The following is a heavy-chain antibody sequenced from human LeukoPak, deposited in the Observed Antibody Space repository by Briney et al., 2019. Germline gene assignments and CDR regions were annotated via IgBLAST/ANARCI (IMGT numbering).Heavy chain of an antibody. CDR3: ARAAITMVRGLIYYFDY. CDR2: IYYSGST. Sequence: PSETLSLTCTVSGGSVSSGSYYWSWIRQPPGKGLECIGYIYYSGSTNYNPSLKSRVTISVDTSKNQFSLKLSSVTAADTAVYYCARAAITMVRGLIYYFDYWGQGTLVTVSS. CDR1: GGSVSSGSYY. V-gene: IGHV4-61*01. J-gene: IGHJ4*02. D-gene: IGHD3-10*01.